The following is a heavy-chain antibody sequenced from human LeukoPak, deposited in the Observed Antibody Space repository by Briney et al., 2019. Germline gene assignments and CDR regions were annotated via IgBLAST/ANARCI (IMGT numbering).Heavy chain of an antibody. V-gene: IGHV1-18*01. J-gene: IGHJ4*02. CDR1: GYTFSNYG. CDR2: ISAYNGNT. CDR3: AREGILVSVADY. Sequence: ASVKVSCKASGYTFSNYGISWVRQAPGQGLEWMGWISAYNGNTNYAQKLQGRVTMTTDTSASTAYMELRSLRSDDTAVYYCAREGILVSVADYWGQGTLVTVSS. D-gene: IGHD3-22*01.